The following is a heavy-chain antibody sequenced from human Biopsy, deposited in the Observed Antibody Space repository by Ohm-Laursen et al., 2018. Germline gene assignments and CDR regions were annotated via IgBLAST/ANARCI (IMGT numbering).Heavy chain of an antibody. CDR1: GFTFSSHA. CDR2: INGSGGST. V-gene: IGHV3-23*01. CDR3: ARDLYDFCGGCPSDP. D-gene: IGHD3-3*01. J-gene: IGHJ5*02. Sequence: SLRLSCSASGFTFSSHAMSWVRQAPGKGLECVSLINGSGGSTDYADPVKGRFTISRDNSKNTLYLQMNSLRAEDTAMYYCARDLYDFCGGCPSDPWGQGTLVTVSP.